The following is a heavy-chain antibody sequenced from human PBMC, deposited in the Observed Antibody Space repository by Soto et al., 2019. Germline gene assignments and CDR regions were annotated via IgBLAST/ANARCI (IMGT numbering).Heavy chain of an antibody. CDR1: GFTFSSYG. J-gene: IGHJ6*03. V-gene: IGHV3-33*01. CDR2: IWYDGSNK. CDR3: ARDRHSLAAADNYYYYMDV. D-gene: IGHD6-13*01. Sequence: GGSLRLSCAASGFTFSSYGMHWVRQAPGKGLEWVAVIWYDGSNKYYADSVKGRFTISRDNSKNTLYLQMNSLRAEDTAVYYCARDRHSLAAADNYYYYMDVWGKGTTVTVSS.